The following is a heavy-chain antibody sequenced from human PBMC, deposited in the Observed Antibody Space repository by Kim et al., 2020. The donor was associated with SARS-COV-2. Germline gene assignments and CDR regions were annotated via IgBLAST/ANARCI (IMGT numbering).Heavy chain of an antibody. CDR2: INHSGST. Sequence: SETLSLTCAVYGGSFSGYYWSWIRQPPGKGLEWIGEINHSGSTNYNPSLKSRVTISVDTSKNQFSLKLSSVTAADTAVYYCARGSRWYCTNGVCMGFRFDYWGQGTLVTVSS. J-gene: IGHJ4*02. V-gene: IGHV4-34*01. CDR3: ARGSRWYCTNGVCMGFRFDY. D-gene: IGHD2-8*01. CDR1: GGSFSGYY.